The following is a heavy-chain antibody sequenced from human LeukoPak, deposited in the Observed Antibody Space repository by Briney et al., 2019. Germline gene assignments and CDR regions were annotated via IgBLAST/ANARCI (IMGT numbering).Heavy chain of an antibody. J-gene: IGHJ3*02. CDR1: GGSISSYY. CDR3: ARDPDLYDILTGYYTDAFDI. D-gene: IGHD3-9*01. CDR2: IYTSGST. V-gene: IGHV4-4*07. Sequence: SETLSLTCTVSGGSISSYYWSWIRQPAGKGLEWIGRIYTSGSTNYNPSLKSRVTMSVDTSKNQFPLKLSSVTAADTAVYYCARDPDLYDILTGYYTDAFDIWGQGTMVTVSS.